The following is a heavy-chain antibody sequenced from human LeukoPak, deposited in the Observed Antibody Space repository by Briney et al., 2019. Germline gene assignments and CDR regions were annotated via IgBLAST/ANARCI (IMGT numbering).Heavy chain of an antibody. CDR3: ARGDYGSGSYLPIT. V-gene: IGHV1-69*04. D-gene: IGHD3-10*01. J-gene: IGHJ4*02. CDR2: IFPIVDVT. Sequence: SVKVSCKASGGTFSSYAITWVRQAPGQGLEWMGRIFPIVDVTNYAQRFQARVTITADKSTSTAYMELRSLRSDDTAVYYCARGDYGSGSYLPITWGQGALVTVSS. CDR1: GGTFSSYA.